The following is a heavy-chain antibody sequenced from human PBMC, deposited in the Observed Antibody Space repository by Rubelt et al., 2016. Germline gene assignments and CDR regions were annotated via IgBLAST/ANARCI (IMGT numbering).Heavy chain of an antibody. Sequence: EVHLVESGGGLVQPGGSLRLSCAASGFTFSTYAMSWVRQAPGEGLEWVSSISGSGGNTYYAASVTGRFTITRDNSMNTGDLQMNSRRTEDTAVFYCARDGGSTGVNNWLDSWGQGTLVIVSS. D-gene: IGHD2-2*01. J-gene: IGHJ5*01. CDR3: ARDGGSTGVNNWLDS. CDR2: ISGSGGNT. V-gene: IGHV3-23*04. CDR1: GFTFSTYA.